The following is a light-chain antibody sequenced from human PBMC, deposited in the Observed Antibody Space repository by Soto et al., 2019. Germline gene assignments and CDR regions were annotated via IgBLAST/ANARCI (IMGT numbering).Light chain of an antibody. CDR2: HAS. CDR3: QQYRTYS. CDR1: ESISNW. J-gene: IGKJ1*01. V-gene: IGKV1-5*01. Sequence: IQLTQSPTTLPASVGDRVTLTCRASESISNWFAWYQQRPGTAPKLLIYHASILETAVPSRFSGNGSGTEFTLTISSLQPGDFATYYCQQYRTYSFGQGSRVEIK.